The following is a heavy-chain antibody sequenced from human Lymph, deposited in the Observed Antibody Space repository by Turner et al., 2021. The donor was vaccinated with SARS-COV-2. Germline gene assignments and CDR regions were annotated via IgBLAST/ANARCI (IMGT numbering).Heavy chain of an antibody. CDR3: ARGDYYGSGTYPGKTFDY. D-gene: IGHD3-10*01. Sequence: QVQLVESGGGVVQPGRYLRLSCAASGFPFSSYAMHWVRQAPGKGLEWVAVISFDGNNKYYTDSVKGRFTISRDNSENTLYLQLNSLRPEDTAVYYCARGDYYGSGTYPGKTFDYWGQGTLVTVSS. CDR2: ISFDGNNK. V-gene: IGHV3-30-3*01. CDR1: GFPFSSYA. J-gene: IGHJ4*02.